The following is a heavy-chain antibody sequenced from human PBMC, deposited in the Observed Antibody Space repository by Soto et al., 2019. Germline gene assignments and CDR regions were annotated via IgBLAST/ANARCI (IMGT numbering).Heavy chain of an antibody. CDR3: AKDLNEKLRYFDWPQEGY. Sequence: EVQLLESGGGLVQPGGSLRLSCAASGFTFSSYAMSWVHQAPGKGLEWVSAISGSGGSTYYADSVKGRFTISRDNSKNTLYLQMNSLRAEDTAVYYCAKDLNEKLRYFDWPQEGYWGQGTLVTVSS. V-gene: IGHV3-23*01. D-gene: IGHD3-9*01. J-gene: IGHJ4*02. CDR2: ISGSGGST. CDR1: GFTFSSYA.